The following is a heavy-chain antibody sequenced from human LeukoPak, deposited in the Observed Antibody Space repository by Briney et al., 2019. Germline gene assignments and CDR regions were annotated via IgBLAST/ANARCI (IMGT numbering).Heavy chain of an antibody. Sequence: PGGSLRLSCAASGFTFRIYWMHWVRQAPGKGLVWVSRINSDGSSRISADSVKGRFTISRDNAKNTLYLQMNSLRAEDTAVYYCAREKVSGSYRDCYWGQGTLVTVSS. CDR1: GFTFRIYW. D-gene: IGHD1-26*01. CDR2: INSDGSSR. J-gene: IGHJ4*02. V-gene: IGHV3-74*01. CDR3: AREKVSGSYRDCY.